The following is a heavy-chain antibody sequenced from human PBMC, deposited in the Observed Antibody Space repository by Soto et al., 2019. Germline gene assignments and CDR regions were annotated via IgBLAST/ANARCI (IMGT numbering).Heavy chain of an antibody. CDR3: AKGREYSGSYSFDY. CDR1: GFTFSSYA. J-gene: IGHJ4*02. CDR2: ISGSGGST. Sequence: HPGGSLRLSCAASGFTFSSYAMSWVRQAPGKGLEWVSAISGSGGSTYYADSVKGRFTISRDNSKNTLYLQMNSLRAEDTAVYYCAKGREYSGSYSFDYWGQGNLVTVSS. D-gene: IGHD1-26*01. V-gene: IGHV3-23*01.